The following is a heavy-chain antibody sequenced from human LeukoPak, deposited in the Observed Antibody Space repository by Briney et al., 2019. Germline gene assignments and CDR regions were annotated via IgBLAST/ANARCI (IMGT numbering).Heavy chain of an antibody. D-gene: IGHD3-22*01. CDR2: IYYSGST. CDR3: ARSGFRDYYFAMDV. CDR1: GGSISSYY. V-gene: IGHV4-59*01. Sequence: PSETLSLTCTVSGGSISSYYWSWLRQPPGKGLEWLGYIYYSGSTNYNPSLKSRVTISEDTSKNQFSLKLSSVTAADTAVYYCARSGFRDYYFAMDVWGQGTTVTVSS. J-gene: IGHJ6*02.